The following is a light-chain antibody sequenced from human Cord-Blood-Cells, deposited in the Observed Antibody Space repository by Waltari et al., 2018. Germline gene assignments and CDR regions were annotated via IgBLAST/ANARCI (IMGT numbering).Light chain of an antibody. CDR2: EVS. J-gene: IGLJ1*01. V-gene: IGLV2-14*01. Sequence: QSALTQPASVSGSPGQSIPIPCPGTSRDVGGYNYVSWYQQHPGKAPKLMIYEVSNRPSGVSNRFSGSKSGNTASLTISGLQAEDEADYYCSSYTSSSTYVFGTGTKVTVL. CDR3: SSYTSSSTYV. CDR1: SRDVGGYNY.